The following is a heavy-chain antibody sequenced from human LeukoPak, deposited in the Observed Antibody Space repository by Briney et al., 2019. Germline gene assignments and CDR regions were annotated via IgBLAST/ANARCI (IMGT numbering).Heavy chain of an antibody. CDR1: GFDFYDYM. V-gene: IGHV3-43D*04. CDR3: ARGGYGGVFDY. CDR2: ISWDGGTT. D-gene: IGHD4-23*01. Sequence: GGSLRLSCAASGFDFYDYMMHWVRQVPGKGLEWVSLISWDGGTTNYADSVKGRFTIPRDNSKNSLYFLMNDLTAEDAAFYYCARGGYGGVFDYWGQGTLVTVSS. J-gene: IGHJ4*02.